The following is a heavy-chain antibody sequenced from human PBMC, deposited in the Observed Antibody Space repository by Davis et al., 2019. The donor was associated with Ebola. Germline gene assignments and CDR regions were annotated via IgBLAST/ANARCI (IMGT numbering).Heavy chain of an antibody. V-gene: IGHV4-34*01. Sequence: MPGGSLRPSCAVHVGSFSGYYWTWIRQPPGKGLEWIGEINQSGSTNYNPSLKSRVTIAVDTSKNQFSLRLSSVTAADTAVYYCARGGYYDILTGYYDTFDIWGRGTRVTVSS. CDR1: VGSFSGYY. CDR2: INQSGST. CDR3: ARGGYYDILTGYYDTFDI. D-gene: IGHD3-9*01. J-gene: IGHJ3*02.